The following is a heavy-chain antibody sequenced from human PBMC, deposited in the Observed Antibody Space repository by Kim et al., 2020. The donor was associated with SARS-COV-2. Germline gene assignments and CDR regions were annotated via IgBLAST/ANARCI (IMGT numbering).Heavy chain of an antibody. CDR2: INHSGST. D-gene: IGHD2-21*01. CDR3: ARGRGHIVVVFAMVQRYGMDV. Sequence: SETLSLTCAVYGGSFSGYYWSWIRQPPGKGLEWIGEINHSGSTNYNPSLKSRVTISVDTSKNQFSLKLSSVTAADTAVYYCARGRGHIVVVFAMVQRYGMDVWGQGTTVTVSS. J-gene: IGHJ6*02. CDR1: GGSFSGYY. V-gene: IGHV4-34*01.